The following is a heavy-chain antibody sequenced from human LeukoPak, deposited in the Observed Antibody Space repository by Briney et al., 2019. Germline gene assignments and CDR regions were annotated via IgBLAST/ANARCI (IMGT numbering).Heavy chain of an antibody. CDR2: IIPILGIA. Sequence: SVKVSCKASGGIFSSYAISWVRQAPGQGLEWMGRIIPILGIANYAQKFQGRVTITADKSTSTAYMELSSLRSEDTAVYYCARDDPHSYGYLDYYYYGMDVWGQGTTVTVSS. V-gene: IGHV1-69*04. J-gene: IGHJ6*02. CDR3: ARDDPHSYGYLDYYYYGMDV. D-gene: IGHD5-18*01. CDR1: GGIFSSYA.